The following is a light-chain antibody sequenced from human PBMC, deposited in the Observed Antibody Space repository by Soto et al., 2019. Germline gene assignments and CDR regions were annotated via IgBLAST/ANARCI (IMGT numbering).Light chain of an antibody. J-gene: IGKJ2*01. V-gene: IGKV4-1*01. Sequence: DFVMTQAPDSLAVSLGERATINCKSSQSVLYNSNNKNHLGWFQQKPGHPPKLLIYGASFRPSGVPDRFSGSGSGTDFTLTISSLQSEDFAIYYCQQYNNRPPETFGQGTKLE. CDR3: QQYNNRPPET. CDR1: QSVLYNSNNKNH. CDR2: GAS.